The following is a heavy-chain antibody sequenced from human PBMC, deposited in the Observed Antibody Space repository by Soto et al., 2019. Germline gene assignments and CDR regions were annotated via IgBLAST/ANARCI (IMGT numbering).Heavy chain of an antibody. CDR2: LYSGGST. J-gene: IGHJ6*02. V-gene: IGHV3-53*01. D-gene: IGHD5-12*01. CDR1: GFTVSSNY. Sequence: GGSLRLSCAASGFTVSSNYMSWVRQAPGKGLEWVSVLYSGGSTYYADSVKGRFTISRDNSKNTLYLQMNSLRAEDTAVYYCAARRDGYNFGYYGMDVWGQGTTGTVSS. CDR3: AARRDGYNFGYYGMDV.